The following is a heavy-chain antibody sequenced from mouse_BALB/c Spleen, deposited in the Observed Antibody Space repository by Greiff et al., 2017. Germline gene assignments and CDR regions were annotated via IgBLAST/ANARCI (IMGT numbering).Heavy chain of an antibody. CDR2: INPSNGRT. D-gene: IGHD1-1*01. CDR1: GYTFTSYW. J-gene: IGHJ2*01. Sequence: QVQLKQPGAELVKPGASVKLSCKASGYTFTSYWMHWVKQRPGQGLEWIGEINPSNGRTNYNEKFKSKATLTVDKSSSTAYMQLSSLTSEDSAVYYCARPYYGRTYFDYWGQGTTLTVSS. CDR3: ARPYYGRTYFDY. V-gene: IGHV1S81*02.